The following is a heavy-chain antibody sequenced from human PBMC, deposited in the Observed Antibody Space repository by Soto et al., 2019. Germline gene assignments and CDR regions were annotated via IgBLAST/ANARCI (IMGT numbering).Heavy chain of an antibody. V-gene: IGHV3-30*18. Sequence: QVQLVESGGGVVQPGRSLRLSCAASGFTFSSYGMHWVRQAPGKGLEWVAVISYDGSNKYYADSVKGRFTISRDNSKNTLYLQMNSLRAEETAGYYCAKGSTAMTYFDYWGKGTLVTVSS. CDR1: GFTFSSYG. CDR3: AKGSTAMTYFDY. CDR2: ISYDGSNK. D-gene: IGHD5-18*01. J-gene: IGHJ4*02.